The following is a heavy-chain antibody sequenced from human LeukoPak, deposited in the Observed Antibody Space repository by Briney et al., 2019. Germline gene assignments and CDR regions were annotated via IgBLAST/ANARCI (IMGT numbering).Heavy chain of an antibody. CDR1: GGSIRSYF. Sequence: SETLSLTCTVSGGSIRSYFWSWIRQPPGKGLEWIGYVYYSGSTNYNPSLKSRVTISVDTSKKQFSLNLSSVTAADTAVYYCASPPDGPSHFDYWGQGTLFTVSS. J-gene: IGHJ4*02. D-gene: IGHD6-6*01. V-gene: IGHV4-59*08. CDR2: VYYSGST. CDR3: ASPPDGPSHFDY.